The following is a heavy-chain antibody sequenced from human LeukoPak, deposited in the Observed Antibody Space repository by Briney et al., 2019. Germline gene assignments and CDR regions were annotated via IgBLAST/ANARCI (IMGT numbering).Heavy chain of an antibody. J-gene: IGHJ3*02. CDR3: ARGYDFWSGYSWGVFDI. Sequence: SETLSLTCTVSGGSISSYYWSWIRQPPGKGLEWIGYIYYSGSTNYNPSLKSRVTISVDTSKNQFSPKLTSVTAADTAVYYCARGYDFWSGYSWGVFDIWGQGTMVTVSS. D-gene: IGHD3-3*01. CDR2: IYYSGST. CDR1: GGSISSYY. V-gene: IGHV4-59*01.